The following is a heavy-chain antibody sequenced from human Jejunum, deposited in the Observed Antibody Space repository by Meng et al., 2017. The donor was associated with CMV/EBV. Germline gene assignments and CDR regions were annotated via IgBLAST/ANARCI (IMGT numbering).Heavy chain of an antibody. CDR2: NNWNDDK. D-gene: IGHD2-2*01. CDR3: ALFTRSWFDP. V-gene: IGHV2-5*01. Sequence: QIPLKESGPTLVKPTQTLTLTCTFSGFSLSTPRVDVGWIRQPPGKALEWLALNNWNDDKRYSPSLKSRLTITKDTSKNQVVLTMTNMDPADTATYYCALFTRSWFDPWGQGTLVTVSS. J-gene: IGHJ5*02. CDR1: GFSLSTPRVD.